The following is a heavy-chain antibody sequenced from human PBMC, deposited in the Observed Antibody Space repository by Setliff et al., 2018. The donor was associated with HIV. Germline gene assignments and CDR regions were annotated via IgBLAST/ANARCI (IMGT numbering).Heavy chain of an antibody. V-gene: IGHV4-4*07. D-gene: IGHD2-2*01. CDR3: ARDMEDFGVLPSAPFDP. CDR1: GGSIRNYY. CDR2: VHKSGNT. J-gene: IGHJ5*02. Sequence: PSETLSLTCTVSGGSIRNYYWSWIRQSAGKGLEWTGLVHKSGNTDYNPSLKGRVTMSVDTSKNQFFLKLTSMTAADTAIYYCARDMEDFGVLPSAPFDPWGRGTLVTVS.